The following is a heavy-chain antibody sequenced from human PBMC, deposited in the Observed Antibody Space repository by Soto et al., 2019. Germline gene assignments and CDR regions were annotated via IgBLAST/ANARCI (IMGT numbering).Heavy chain of an antibody. Sequence: GGSLRLSCEVSGFSFSDCYMSWVRQAPGKGLEWISYMSSSGSFIYYADSVKGRFTISRDHAKNTLYLQMEDLRAEDTAIYYCAREYVNRDYETGLGYWGQGTLVTVSS. CDR2: MSSSGSFI. J-gene: IGHJ4*02. V-gene: IGHV3-11*01. CDR3: AREYVNRDYETGLGY. D-gene: IGHD4-17*01. CDR1: GFSFSDCY.